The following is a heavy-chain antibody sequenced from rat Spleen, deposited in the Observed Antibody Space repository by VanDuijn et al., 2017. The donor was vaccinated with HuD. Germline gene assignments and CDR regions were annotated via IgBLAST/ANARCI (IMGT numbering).Heavy chain of an antibody. J-gene: IGHJ2*01. V-gene: IGHV5-7*01. D-gene: IGHD1-10*01. CDR1: GFTFSDYY. Sequence: EVQVVESGGGLVQPGRSLKLSCAASGFTFSDYYMAWVRQAPTKGLEWVASISYDSSNTYYRDSVKGRFTFSRDNAKSTLYLQMDSLRSEDTATYYCARQYNNYGYFDYWGQGVMVTVSS. CDR3: ARQYNNYGYFDY. CDR2: ISYDSSNT.